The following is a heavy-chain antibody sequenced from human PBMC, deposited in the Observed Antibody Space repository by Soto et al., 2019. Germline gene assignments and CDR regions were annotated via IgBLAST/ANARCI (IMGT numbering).Heavy chain of an antibody. CDR2: INSDGSAT. D-gene: IGHD6-19*01. Sequence: EVQLVESGGGLVQPGGSLRLSCGTSGFTFSTYNMHWVRQGPGKGLVWVSRINSDGSATRYADSVKGRFTISRDNAKNTLYLQIHSLSVEDTAIYYCARGGAVSSGCYDGHWGLGTLVTVSA. CDR1: GFTFSTYN. V-gene: IGHV3-74*01. J-gene: IGHJ4*02. CDR3: ARGGAVSSGCYDGH.